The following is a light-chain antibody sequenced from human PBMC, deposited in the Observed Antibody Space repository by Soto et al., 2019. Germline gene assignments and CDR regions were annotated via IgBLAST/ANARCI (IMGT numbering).Light chain of an antibody. CDR3: QQYNHWAYT. V-gene: IGKV3-15*01. J-gene: IGKJ2*01. Sequence: IVMTQSPATLSVSPGERATLSCRASQNIGNNLGWYKQKPGQAPRIVIHGATTRATGIPARVSGSGSGTEFTLTISSLKSEYIEFYYCQQYNHWAYTFGQGTKVDIK. CDR1: QNIGNN. CDR2: GAT.